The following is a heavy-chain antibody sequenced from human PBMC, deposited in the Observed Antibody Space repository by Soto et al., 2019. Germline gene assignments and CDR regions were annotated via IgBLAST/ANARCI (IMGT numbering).Heavy chain of an antibody. V-gene: IGHV1-69*02. D-gene: IGHD1-26*01. CDR1: GGTFSSYT. CDR2: IIPILGIA. CDR3: ARNSGNTGHFDY. Sequence: QVQLVQSGAEVKKPGSSVKVSCKASGGTFSSYTISWVRQAPGQGLEWMGRIIPILGIANYAQKFQGRVTITADKSTSTAYMELSSLISEDTAVYYCARNSGNTGHFDYWGQGTLVTVSS. J-gene: IGHJ4*02.